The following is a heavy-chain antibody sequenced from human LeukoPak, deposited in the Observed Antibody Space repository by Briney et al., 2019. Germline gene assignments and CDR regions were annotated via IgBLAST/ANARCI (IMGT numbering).Heavy chain of an antibody. D-gene: IGHD1-26*01. J-gene: IGHJ5*02. V-gene: IGHV1-69*13. CDR2: IIPIFGTA. Sequence: SVKVSCKASGGTFSSYAISWVRQAPGQGLEWMGGIIPIFGTANYAQKFQGRVTITVDESTSTAYMELSSLRSEDTAVYYCARVEWEQNWFDPWGQGTLVTVSS. CDR3: ARVEWEQNWFDP. CDR1: GGTFSSYA.